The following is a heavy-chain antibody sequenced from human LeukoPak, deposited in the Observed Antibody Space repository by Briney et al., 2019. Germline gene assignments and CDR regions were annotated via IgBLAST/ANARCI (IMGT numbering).Heavy chain of an antibody. V-gene: IGHV3-30*04. Sequence: GGSLRLSCAASGFTFSSYAIHWVRQAPGKGLEWVAVISYDGSNKYCADSVKGRFTISRDNSKNTLYLQLNSLRAEDTAVYYCARDGYNGNHMDVWGKGTPVTISS. CDR2: ISYDGSNK. CDR1: GFTFSSYA. CDR3: ARDGYNGNHMDV. D-gene: IGHD5-24*01. J-gene: IGHJ6*04.